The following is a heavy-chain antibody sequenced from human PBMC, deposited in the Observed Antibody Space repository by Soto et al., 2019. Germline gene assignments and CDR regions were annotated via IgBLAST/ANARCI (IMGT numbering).Heavy chain of an antibody. Sequence: GSLRLSCAASGFTFSSYAMSWVRQAPGKGLEWVSAISGSGGSTYYADSVKGRFTISRDNSKNTLYLQMNSLRAEDTAVYYCAPSIAAADYYFDYWGQGTLVTVSS. CDR1: GFTFSSYA. D-gene: IGHD6-13*01. CDR3: APSIAAADYYFDY. J-gene: IGHJ4*02. CDR2: ISGSGGST. V-gene: IGHV3-23*01.